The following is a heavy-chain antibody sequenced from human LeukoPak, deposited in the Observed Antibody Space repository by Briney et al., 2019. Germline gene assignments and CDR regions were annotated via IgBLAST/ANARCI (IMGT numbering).Heavy chain of an antibody. J-gene: IGHJ5*02. D-gene: IGHD6-19*01. Sequence: SETLSLTCTVSGGSISSSSYYWGWIRQPPGKGLEWIGSIYYSGSTYYNPSLKSRVTISVDTSKNQFSLKLSSVTAADTAVYYCARLSRSSGWFEVWFDPWGQGTLVTVSS. V-gene: IGHV4-39*01. CDR2: IYYSGST. CDR3: ARLSRSSGWFEVWFDP. CDR1: GGSISSSSYY.